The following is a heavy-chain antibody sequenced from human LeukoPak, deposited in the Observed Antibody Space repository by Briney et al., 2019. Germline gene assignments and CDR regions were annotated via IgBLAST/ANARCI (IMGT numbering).Heavy chain of an antibody. CDR2: IYSGGST. Sequence: GGSLRLSCAASGFTVSSNYMSWVRQAPGKGLEWVSVIYSGGSTYYADSVKGRFTISRDNSKNTLYLQMNSLRAEDTAVYYCARDRSSGEGTYFDYWGQGTLVTVSS. CDR1: GFTVSSNY. CDR3: ARDRSSGEGTYFDY. J-gene: IGHJ4*02. D-gene: IGHD3-22*01. V-gene: IGHV3-53*01.